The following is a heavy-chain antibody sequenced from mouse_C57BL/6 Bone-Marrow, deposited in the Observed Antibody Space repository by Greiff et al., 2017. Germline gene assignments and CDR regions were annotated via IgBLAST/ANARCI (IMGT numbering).Heavy chain of an antibody. V-gene: IGHV1-42*01. CDR3: VRGDSYSYGSSYPHWYFDV. CDR2: INPSTGGT. Sequence: EVQLQQSGPELVKPGASVKISCKASGYSFTGYYMNWVKQSPEKSLEWIGEINPSTGGTTYNQKFKAKATLTVDKSSSTAYMQLKSLTSEDSAVYYCVRGDSYSYGSSYPHWYFDVWGTGTTVTVSS. J-gene: IGHJ1*03. CDR1: GYSFTGYY. D-gene: IGHD1-1*01.